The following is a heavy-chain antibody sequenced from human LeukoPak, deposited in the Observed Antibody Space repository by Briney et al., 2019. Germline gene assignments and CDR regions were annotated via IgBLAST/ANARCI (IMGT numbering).Heavy chain of an antibody. V-gene: IGHV1-18*01. CDR2: ISAYNGNT. CDR3: ARFGTYYGSGSPQPYYYYGMDV. CDR1: GYTFTSYG. D-gene: IGHD3-10*01. Sequence: ASVKVSCKASGYTFTSYGISWVRQAPGQGLEWMGWISAYNGNTNYAQKLQGRVTMTTDTSTSTAYMELRSLRSDDTAVYYCARFGTYYGSGSPQPYYYYGMDVWGQGTTVTVSS. J-gene: IGHJ6*02.